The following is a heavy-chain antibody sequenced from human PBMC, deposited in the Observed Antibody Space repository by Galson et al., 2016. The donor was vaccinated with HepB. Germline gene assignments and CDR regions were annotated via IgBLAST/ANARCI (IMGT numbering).Heavy chain of an antibody. CDR1: GGSISSGNYY. Sequence: ETLSLTCTVSGGSISSGNYYWGWIRQSPGKGLEWIGSIYYSGNTFYNPSLESRVTISVDTSKNQFSLKLSSVTAADTAVYYCAREYCGRTDCYSLFDYWGQGTLVTVSS. CDR3: AREYCGRTDCYSLFDY. D-gene: IGHD2-2*01. CDR2: IYYSGNT. V-gene: IGHV4-39*01. J-gene: IGHJ4*02.